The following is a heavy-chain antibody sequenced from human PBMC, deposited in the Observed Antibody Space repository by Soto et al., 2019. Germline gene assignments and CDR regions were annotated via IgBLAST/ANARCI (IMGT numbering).Heavy chain of an antibody. CDR1: GGSFSGYY. D-gene: IGHD6-13*01. J-gene: IGHJ5*02. V-gene: IGHV4-34*01. CDR2: INDSGST. Sequence: SETLSLTCAVYGGSFSGYYWSWIRQPPGKGLEWIGEINDSGSTNYNPSLKSRVTISVDKSKNQLSLKLSSVTATDTAVYYCARGFRQPLVVGRNYLDPWGQGTLVTVSS. CDR3: ARGFRQPLVVGRNYLDP.